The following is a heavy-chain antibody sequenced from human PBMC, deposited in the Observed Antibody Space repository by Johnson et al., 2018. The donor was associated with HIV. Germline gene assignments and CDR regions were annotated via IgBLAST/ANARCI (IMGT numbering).Heavy chain of an antibody. D-gene: IGHD6-13*01. CDR1: GFTVSSNY. J-gene: IGHJ3*02. Sequence: VLLVESGGGLVQPGGSLRLSCAASGFTVSSNYMSWVRQAPGKGLEWVSVIYSGDSTYYADSVKGGFTISRDNSKNTLYLQMNSLRAEDTAVYYCASKAAGTMHAFDIWGQGTMVTVSS. CDR3: ASKAAGTMHAFDI. V-gene: IGHV3-66*02. CDR2: IYSGDST.